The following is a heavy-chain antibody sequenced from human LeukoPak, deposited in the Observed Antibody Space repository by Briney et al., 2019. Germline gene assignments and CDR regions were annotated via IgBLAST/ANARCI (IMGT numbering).Heavy chain of an antibody. V-gene: IGHV1-69*13. CDR3: ARDGPYYYDSSGYWGAFDI. Sequence: SVKVSCKASGGTFSSYAISWVRQAPGQGLEWMGGIIPIFGTANYAQKFQGRVTITADESTSTAYMELSSLRSEDTAVYYCARDGPYYYDSSGYWGAFDIWGQGTMVTVSS. D-gene: IGHD3-22*01. J-gene: IGHJ3*02. CDR1: GGTFSSYA. CDR2: IIPIFGTA.